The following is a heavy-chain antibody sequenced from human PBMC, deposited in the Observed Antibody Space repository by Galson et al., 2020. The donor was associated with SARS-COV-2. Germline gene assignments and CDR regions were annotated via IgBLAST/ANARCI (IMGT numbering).Heavy chain of an antibody. J-gene: IGHJ6*02. Sequence: GGSLRLSCAASGFTFSSYGMHWVRQAPGKGLEWVAVIWYDGSNKYYADSVKGRFTISRDNSKNTLYLQMNSLRAEDTAVYYCAGTLNYYYGMDVWGQGTTVTVSS. V-gene: IGHV3-33*01. CDR1: GFTFSSYG. D-gene: IGHD3-9*01. CDR2: IWYDGSNK. CDR3: AGTLNYYYGMDV.